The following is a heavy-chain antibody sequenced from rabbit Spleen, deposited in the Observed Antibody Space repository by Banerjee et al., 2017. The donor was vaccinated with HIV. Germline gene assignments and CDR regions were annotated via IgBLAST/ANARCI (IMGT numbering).Heavy chain of an antibody. CDR1: GIDLSTYYY. CDR2: IYSGTGNT. V-gene: IGHV1S40*01. J-gene: IGHJ6*01. D-gene: IGHD6-1*01. Sequence: QSLEESGGGLVKPGGTLTLTCKASGIDLSTYYYMCWVRQAPGKGLEWIACIYSGTGNTYYASWAKGRFTISKTSSTTVTLQMTSLTAADTATYFCARGATYAYAGYPYIPYGMDLWGQGTLVTVS. CDR3: ARGATYAYAGYPYIPYGMDL.